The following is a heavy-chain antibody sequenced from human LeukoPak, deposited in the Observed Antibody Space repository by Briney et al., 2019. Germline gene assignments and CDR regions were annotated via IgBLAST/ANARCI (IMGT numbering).Heavy chain of an antibody. Sequence: SETLSLTCAVYGVSFSGYYWSWIRQPPGKGLEWIGEINHSGSTNYNPSLKSRVTISVDTSKNQFSLKLSSVTAADTAVYYCARVRDDILTGSDYYFDYWGQGTLVTVSS. D-gene: IGHD3-9*01. CDR2: INHSGST. CDR1: GVSFSGYY. J-gene: IGHJ4*02. V-gene: IGHV4-34*01. CDR3: ARVRDDILTGSDYYFDY.